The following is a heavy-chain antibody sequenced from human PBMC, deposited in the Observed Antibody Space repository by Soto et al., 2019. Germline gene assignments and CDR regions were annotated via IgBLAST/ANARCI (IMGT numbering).Heavy chain of an antibody. V-gene: IGHV3-30-3*01. Sequence: PGGSLRLSCAASGFTFSSYAMHWVRQAPGKGLEWVAVISYDGSNKYYADSVKGRFTISRDNSKNTLYLQMNSLRAEDTAVYYCGRLPMGYDSINDRGMDVWGPETTLNVSS. CDR2: ISYDGSNK. D-gene: IGHD3-22*01. CDR3: GRLPMGYDSINDRGMDV. CDR1: GFTFSSYA. J-gene: IGHJ6*02.